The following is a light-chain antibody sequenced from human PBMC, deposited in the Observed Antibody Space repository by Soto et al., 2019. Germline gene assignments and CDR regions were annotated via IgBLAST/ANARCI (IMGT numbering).Light chain of an antibody. CDR2: GAS. CDR1: QSVSID. J-gene: IGKJ4*01. V-gene: IGKV3-11*01. Sequence: DIVLTQSPGTLSLSPGERATLSCRASQSVSIDLAWYQQTPGQAPRLLIYGASTRATGIPVRFSGSGSGTDFTLTISSLEPEDFAVYYCQQRSSWPLTFGGGTKWIS. CDR3: QQRSSWPLT.